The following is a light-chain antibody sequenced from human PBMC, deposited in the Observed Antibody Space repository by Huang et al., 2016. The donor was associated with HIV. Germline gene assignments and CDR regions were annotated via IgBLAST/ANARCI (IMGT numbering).Light chain of an antibody. CDR3: KQVKSYPIT. CDR1: QDFDTS. CDR2: SAS. V-gene: IGKV1-9*01. J-gene: IGKJ5*01. Sequence: IQLTQSPSSLSASVGDRVTITCLASQDFDTSFAWYQQRPGKAPNLLVYSASSLHAGVPSRFGVSCSVTYFARTISSLQPEGVATYYCKQVKSYPITFGQGTRLEIK.